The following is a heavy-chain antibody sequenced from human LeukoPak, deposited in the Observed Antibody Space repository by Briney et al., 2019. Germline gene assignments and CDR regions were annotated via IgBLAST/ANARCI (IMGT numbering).Heavy chain of an antibody. J-gene: IGHJ4*02. D-gene: IGHD4-17*01. Sequence: NPSQTLSLTCTVSGGSISSGGYYWSWIRQHPGKGLEWIGYIYYSGSTYYNPSLKSRVTISVDTSKNQFSLKLSSVTAADTAVYYCARVYGDSGTPYFDYWGQGTLSPSPQ. V-gene: IGHV4-31*03. CDR1: GGSISSGGYY. CDR2: IYYSGST. CDR3: ARVYGDSGTPYFDY.